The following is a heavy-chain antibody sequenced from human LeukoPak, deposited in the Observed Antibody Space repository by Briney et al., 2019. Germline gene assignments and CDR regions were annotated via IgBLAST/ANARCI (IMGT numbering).Heavy chain of an antibody. CDR1: GFTFSSYG. V-gene: IGHV3-33*08. J-gene: IGHJ4*02. D-gene: IGHD3-22*01. Sequence: GGSLRLSCAASGFTFSSYGMHWVRQAPGKGLEWVAVIWYDGSNKYYADSVKGRFTISRDNSKNTLYLQMNSLRAEDTAVYYCARDYYDSSGYSAGPQKRNNVPDYWGQGTLVTVSS. CDR2: IWYDGSNK. CDR3: ARDYYDSSGYSAGPQKRNNVPDY.